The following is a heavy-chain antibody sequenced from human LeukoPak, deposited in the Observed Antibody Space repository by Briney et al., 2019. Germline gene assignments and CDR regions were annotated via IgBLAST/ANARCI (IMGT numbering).Heavy chain of an antibody. V-gene: IGHV4-39*01. D-gene: IGHD3-22*01. J-gene: IGHJ3*02. Sequence: SETLSLTCTVSGGSISSSSYYWGWIRHPPGKGLKWIGSIYESGYTYYNPSLKSRVTISVDTSKNQFSLKLSSVTAADTAVYYCARQGEWHYDSSGYHRLDAFDIWGQGTMVTVSS. CDR1: GGSISSSSYY. CDR3: ARQGEWHYDSSGYHRLDAFDI. CDR2: IYESGYT.